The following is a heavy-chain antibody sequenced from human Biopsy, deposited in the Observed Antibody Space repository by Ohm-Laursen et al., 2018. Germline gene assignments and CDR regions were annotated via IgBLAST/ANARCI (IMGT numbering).Heavy chain of an antibody. CDR1: GYSFSTYD. CDR2: MIPSSGKT. CDR3: ARGYSRRVSIFEASIYWFDT. D-gene: IGHD6-6*01. V-gene: IGHV1-8*01. J-gene: IGHJ5*02. Sequence: SSVKVSCKSSGYSFSTYDVNWVRQARGQGLEWMGWMIPSSGKTGYAQRFQGRVTLTMNTSISTAYMELSGLRSENTAVYFCARGYSRRVSIFEASIYWFDTWGQGTLVTVSS.